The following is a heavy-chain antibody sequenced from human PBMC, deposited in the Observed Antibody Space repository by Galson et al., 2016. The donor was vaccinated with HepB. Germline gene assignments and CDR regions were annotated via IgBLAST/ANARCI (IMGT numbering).Heavy chain of an antibody. V-gene: IGHV6-1*01. CDR2: TYYRSKWYN. CDR1: GDSVSSNSAA. D-gene: IGHD2/OR15-2a*01. J-gene: IGHJ5*02. Sequence: CAISGDSVSSNSAAWTCIRQSPLRGLEWQGRTYYRSKWYNDYAVSVKSRISIHPDTSKNQFSLQLNSVTPEDTAVYYCARVRCSTFRCQNWFDPWGQGTLVTVSS. CDR3: ARVRCSTFRCQNWFDP.